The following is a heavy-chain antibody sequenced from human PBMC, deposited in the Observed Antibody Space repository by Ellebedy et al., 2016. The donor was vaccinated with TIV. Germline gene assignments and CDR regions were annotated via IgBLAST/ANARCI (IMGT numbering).Heavy chain of an antibody. Sequence: PGGSLRLSCAASGFTFSSFGMHWVRQAPGKGLEWVAYIRDDESRKYYAGSVKGRFTISRDNSKNILHLLMSSLRDEDTAVYYCAKGRSAAVDYWGQGTLDTVSS. CDR2: IRDDESRK. D-gene: IGHD6-13*01. CDR3: AKGRSAAVDY. V-gene: IGHV3-30*02. J-gene: IGHJ4*02. CDR1: GFTFSSFG.